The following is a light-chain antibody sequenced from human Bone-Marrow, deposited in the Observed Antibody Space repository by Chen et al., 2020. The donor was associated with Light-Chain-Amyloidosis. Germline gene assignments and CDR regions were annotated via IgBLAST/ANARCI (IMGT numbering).Light chain of an antibody. Sequence: EIVLTQSPGTLSLSPGERATLSCRASQSVSSSYLAWYQQKPGQAPRLLIYAASSRATGIPDRFSVSESGTDFTLTTSRLEPEDFAVYYCQKYGSSPRFTFGPGTKVDIK. CDR2: AAS. CDR1: QSVSSSY. CDR3: QKYGSSPRFT. V-gene: IGKV3-20*01. J-gene: IGKJ3*01.